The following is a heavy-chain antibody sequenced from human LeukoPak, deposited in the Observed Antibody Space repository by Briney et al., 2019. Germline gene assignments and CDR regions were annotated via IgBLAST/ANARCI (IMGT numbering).Heavy chain of an antibody. V-gene: IGHV3-21*01. CDR3: ARDIVVVPAAMRGYGMDV. D-gene: IGHD2-2*01. CDR2: ISSSSSYI. CDR1: GFTFSSYS. J-gene: IGHJ6*02. Sequence: PGGSLRLSCAASGFTFSSYSMNWVRQAPGKGLEWVSSISSSSSYIYYADSVKGRFTISRDNVKNSLYLQMNSLRAEDTAVYYCARDIVVVPAAMRGYGMDVWGQGTTVTVSS.